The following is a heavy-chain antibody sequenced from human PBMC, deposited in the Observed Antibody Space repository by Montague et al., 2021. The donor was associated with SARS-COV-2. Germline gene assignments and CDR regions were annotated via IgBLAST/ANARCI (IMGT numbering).Heavy chain of an antibody. D-gene: IGHD4-11*01. CDR2: ISYDGSNK. CDR1: GFTFSSYA. V-gene: IGHV3-30-3*01. J-gene: IGHJ6*02. CDR3: ARARFDSNPYYYYGMDV. Sequence: SLRLSCAASGFTFSSYAMHWVRQAPGKGLEWVAVISYDGSNKYYADSVKGRFTISRDNSKNTLYLQMNSLRAEDTAVYYCARARFDSNPYYYYGMDVWGQGITVTVSS.